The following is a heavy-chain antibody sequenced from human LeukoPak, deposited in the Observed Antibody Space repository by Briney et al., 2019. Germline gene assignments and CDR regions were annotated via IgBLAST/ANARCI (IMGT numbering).Heavy chain of an antibody. CDR1: GFMFGNYG. J-gene: IGHJ6*02. CDR3: ARGLQPPVLYGMDV. V-gene: IGHV3-33*01. D-gene: IGHD4-11*01. Sequence: GGSLRLSCAASGFMFGNYGMHWVRQAPGQGLEWVALIWYDGSKKYYADSVKGRFTVSRDNSENTLYLQMNSLRADDTAVYYCARGLQPPVLYGMDVWGQGITVTVSS. CDR2: IWYDGSKK.